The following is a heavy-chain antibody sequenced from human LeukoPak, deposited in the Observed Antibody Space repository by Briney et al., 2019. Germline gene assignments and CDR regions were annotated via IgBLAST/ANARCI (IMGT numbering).Heavy chain of an antibody. V-gene: IGHV1-2*02. Sequence: ASVKVSCKASGYTFTDYYMHWVRQAPGQTFEWLAWINPKSRDTHYTQKFQGRVTVTTDTSITSVYMELSGLQSDDTAVYHCVRDLTGGSGDWGQGTLVTVSS. CDR3: VRDLTGGSGD. CDR1: GYTFTDYY. D-gene: IGHD6-19*01. CDR2: INPKSRDT. J-gene: IGHJ4*02.